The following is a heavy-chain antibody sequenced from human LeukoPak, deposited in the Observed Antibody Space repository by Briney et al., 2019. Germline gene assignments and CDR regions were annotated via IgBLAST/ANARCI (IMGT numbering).Heavy chain of an antibody. Sequence: RPGGSLRLSCAASGFTSSSYGMSWVRQAPGKGLEWVSAISGSGGSTYYADSVKGRFTISRDNSRNTLYLQMNSLRAEDTAVYYCAKDSSGWTIDYWGQGTLVTVSS. CDR3: AKDSSGWTIDY. V-gene: IGHV3-23*01. CDR2: ISGSGGST. D-gene: IGHD6-19*01. J-gene: IGHJ4*02. CDR1: GFTSSSYG.